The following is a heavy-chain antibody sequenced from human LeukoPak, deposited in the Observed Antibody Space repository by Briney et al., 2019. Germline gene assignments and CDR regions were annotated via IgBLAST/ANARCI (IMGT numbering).Heavy chain of an antibody. CDR3: AREDYGSGSYYTVLDC. CDR1: GFTISSYW. J-gene: IGHJ4*02. CDR2: IKQDGSEK. D-gene: IGHD3-10*01. Sequence: PAGTLRLSCAASGFTISSYWLSWVRQAPGKGLEWVANIKQDGSEKYYVDSVKGRFTISRDNAKNSLYLQMNSLRAEDTAVYYCAREDYGSGSYYTVLDCWGQGTLVTVSS. V-gene: IGHV3-7*01.